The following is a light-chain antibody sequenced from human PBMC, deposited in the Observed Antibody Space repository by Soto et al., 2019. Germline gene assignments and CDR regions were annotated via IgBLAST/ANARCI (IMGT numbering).Light chain of an antibody. CDR3: QQYNNWPNT. V-gene: IGKV3-15*01. CDR2: GAS. J-gene: IGKJ2*01. Sequence: EIVMTQSPATLSVSPGERATLSCRASQSVSSNLAWYQQKPGQAPRLLIYGASTSATGIPARFSGSGSGTEFTLTISSLQSEDYAVYYCQQYNNWPNTFGEGTKLELK. CDR1: QSVSSN.